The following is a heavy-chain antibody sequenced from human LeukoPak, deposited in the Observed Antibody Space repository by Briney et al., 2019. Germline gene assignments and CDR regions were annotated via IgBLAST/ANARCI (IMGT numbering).Heavy chain of an antibody. D-gene: IGHD6-13*01. CDR2: ISWNSGSI. CDR1: GFTFDDYA. Sequence: GGSLRLSCAASGFTFDDYAMHWVRQAPGKGLEWVSGISWNSGSIGYADSVKGRFTISRDNAKNSLYLQMNSLRAEDTAVYYCAKDLSSSWRYYGMDVWGQGTTVTVSS. CDR3: AKDLSSSWRYYGMDV. J-gene: IGHJ6*02. V-gene: IGHV3-9*01.